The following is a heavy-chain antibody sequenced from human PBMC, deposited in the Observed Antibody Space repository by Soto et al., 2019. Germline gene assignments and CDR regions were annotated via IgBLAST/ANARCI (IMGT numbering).Heavy chain of an antibody. CDR3: ARDGAYCSSTSCPYHYYGMDV. J-gene: IGHJ6*02. D-gene: IGHD2-2*01. CDR2: ISSSSSYI. V-gene: IGHV3-21*01. Sequence: PGGSLRLSCAASGFTFSSYSMNWVRQAPGKGLEWVSSISSSSSYIYYADSVKGRFTISRDNAKNSLYLQMNSLRAEDTAVYYCARDGAYCSSTSCPYHYYGMDVWGQGTTVTVSS. CDR1: GFTFSSYS.